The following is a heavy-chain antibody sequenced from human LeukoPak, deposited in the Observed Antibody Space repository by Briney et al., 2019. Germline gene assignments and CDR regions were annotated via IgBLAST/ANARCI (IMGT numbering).Heavy chain of an antibody. CDR1: GFTFSNYA. CDR3: AKDRNSEGGAAKNY. J-gene: IGHJ4*02. CDR2: ISGSGGST. V-gene: IGHV3-23*01. Sequence: GGSLRLSCAASGFTFSNYAMSWVRQAPGKGLEWVSTISGSGGSTYYADPVKGRVSISRDNSKNTLYLQMNSLRAEDTAVYYCAKDRNSEGGAAKNYWGQGTLVTVSS. D-gene: IGHD1-26*01.